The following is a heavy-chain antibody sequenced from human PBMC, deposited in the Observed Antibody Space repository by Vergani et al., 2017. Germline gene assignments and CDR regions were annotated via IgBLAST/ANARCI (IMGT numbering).Heavy chain of an antibody. J-gene: IGHJ3*02. CDR3: ARXKDYYDSSGYYNDAFDI. D-gene: IGHD3-22*01. CDR1: GFTFSSYS. CDR2: ISSSSSYI. Sequence: EVQLVESGGGLVKPGGSLRLSCAASGFTFSSYSMNWVRQAPGKGLEWVSSISSSSSYIYYADSVKGRFTISRDNAKNSLYLQMNSLRAEDTAVYYCARXKDYYDSSGYYNDAFDIWGQGTMVTVSS. V-gene: IGHV3-21*01.